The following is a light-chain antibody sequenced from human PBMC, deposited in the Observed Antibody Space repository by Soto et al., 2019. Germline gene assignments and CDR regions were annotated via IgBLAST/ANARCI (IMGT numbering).Light chain of an antibody. CDR1: QSVSSSQ. J-gene: IGKJ1*01. V-gene: IGKV3-20*01. CDR2: GAS. Sequence: EIVLTQSPGTLSLPPGERATLSCRASQSVSSSQLAWYQQKPGQAPRLIIYGASSRATGIPDRFSGSGSGTDFTLTITRLEPEHSAVYYCQQYGSSRWKFGQGTKVDIK. CDR3: QQYGSSRWK.